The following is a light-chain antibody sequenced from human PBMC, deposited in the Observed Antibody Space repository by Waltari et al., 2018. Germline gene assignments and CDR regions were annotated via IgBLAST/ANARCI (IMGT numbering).Light chain of an antibody. J-gene: IGKJ5*01. V-gene: IGKV1D-12*01. Sequence: IRVTQSPSSVSASIGDRVTIPCRASQGIRTWLSWYQKRPGEAPRLLIHDATSLQSGVPSRFNGGGSGTDFTLTISGLQPEDFATYYCQQANRFPITFGQGTRLDIK. CDR3: QQANRFPIT. CDR2: DAT. CDR1: QGIRTW.